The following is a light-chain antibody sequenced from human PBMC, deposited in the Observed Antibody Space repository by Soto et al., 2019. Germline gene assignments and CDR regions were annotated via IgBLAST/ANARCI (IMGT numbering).Light chain of an antibody. CDR1: QRLASNY. Sequence: EIELTQSPGTLSLSPGERATLAFMSSQRLASNYLAWYQQRPGQAPRLLLYGVSSRATGIPDRSSGSGSGTDFTLAISRVEPEDFAVYFCQQYADSPITFGQGTRLEIK. V-gene: IGKV3-20*01. J-gene: IGKJ5*01. CDR3: QQYADSPIT. CDR2: GVS.